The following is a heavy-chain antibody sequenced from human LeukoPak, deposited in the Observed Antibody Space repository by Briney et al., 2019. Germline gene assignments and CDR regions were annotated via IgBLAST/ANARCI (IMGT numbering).Heavy chain of an antibody. V-gene: IGHV1-3*01. Sequence: ASVKVSCKASGYTFTSYAMHWVRQAPGQRLEWMGWINAGNGNTKYSQKFQGRVTITRDTSASTAYMELSSLRSEDTAVYYCARGGNPSTWFDPWGQGTLVTVSS. CDR3: ARGGNPSTWFDP. CDR1: GYTFTSYA. J-gene: IGHJ5*02. D-gene: IGHD4-23*01. CDR2: INAGNGNT.